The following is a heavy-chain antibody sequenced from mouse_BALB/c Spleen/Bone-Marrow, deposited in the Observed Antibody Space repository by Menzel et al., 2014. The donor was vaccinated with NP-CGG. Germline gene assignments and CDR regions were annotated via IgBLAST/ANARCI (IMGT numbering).Heavy chain of an antibody. CDR1: GFNIKDTY. Sequence: VQLKDSGAELVKPGASVKLSCTASGFNIKDTYIHWVKQRPEQGLEWIGRIDPANGNTKYDPKFQGKATITTDTSSNTAYLQLSSLTSEDTAVYYCASYYYGRSSFACWGQGTLVTVSA. CDR2: IDPANGNT. D-gene: IGHD1-1*01. CDR3: ASYYYGRSSFAC. V-gene: IGHV14-3*02. J-gene: IGHJ3*01.